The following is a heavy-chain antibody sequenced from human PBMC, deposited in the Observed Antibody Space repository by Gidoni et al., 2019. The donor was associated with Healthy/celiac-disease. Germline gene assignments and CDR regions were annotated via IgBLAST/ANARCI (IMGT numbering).Heavy chain of an antibody. V-gene: IGHV3-64D*08. CDR3: VKKGGPRWLQIDNHDY. CDR2: ISSNGGST. D-gene: IGHD5-12*01. J-gene: IGHJ4*02. Sequence: EVQLVESGGGLVQPGGSLRLSCSASGFTFSSYAMHWVRQAPGKGLEYVSAISSNGGSTYYADSVKGRFTISRDNSKNTLYLQMSSLRAEDTAVYYCVKKGGPRWLQIDNHDYWGQGTLVTVSS. CDR1: GFTFSSYA.